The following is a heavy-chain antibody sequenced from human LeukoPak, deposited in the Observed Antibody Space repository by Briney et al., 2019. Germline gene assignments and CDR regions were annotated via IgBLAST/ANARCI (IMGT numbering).Heavy chain of an antibody. CDR1: GASMSSYY. J-gene: IGHJ3*02. CDR2: VFYTGST. Sequence: SQTLSLTCTVSGASMSSYYWNWIRQPPGKGLEWIGYVFYTGSTNYNPSLKGRVTISIDMSKNQFSLNLRSVTAADTAVYYCAGDDKDAFDIWGQGTMVTVSS. CDR3: AGDDKDAFDI. D-gene: IGHD3-22*01. V-gene: IGHV4-59*01.